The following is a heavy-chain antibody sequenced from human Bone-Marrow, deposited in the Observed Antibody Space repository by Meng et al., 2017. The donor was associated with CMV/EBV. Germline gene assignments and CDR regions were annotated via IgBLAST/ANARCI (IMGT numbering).Heavy chain of an antibody. V-gene: IGHV1-46*01. J-gene: IGHJ6*02. CDR2: INPSGGST. CDR3: ARDRSITMIVVDYYYGMDV. D-gene: IGHD3-22*01. Sequence: ASVKVSCKASGYTFTSYYMHWVRQAPGQGLEWMGIINPSGGSTSYAQKFQGRVTMTRDTSTSTVYMELSSLRSEDTAVYYCARDRSITMIVVDYYYGMDVWGQGTTVTFSS. CDR1: GYTFTSYY.